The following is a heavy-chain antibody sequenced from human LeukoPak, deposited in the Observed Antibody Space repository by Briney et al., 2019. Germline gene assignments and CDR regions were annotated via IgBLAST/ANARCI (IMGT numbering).Heavy chain of an antibody. CDR3: ARGSIFGVVNDY. CDR1: GGSISSYY. Sequence: SETLSLTCTVSGGSISSYYWSWIRQPPGKGLEWIGYIYYSGSTNYNPSLKSRVTISVDTSKNQFSLKLSSVTAADTAVYYCARGSIFGVVNDYWGQGTLVTASS. CDR2: IYYSGST. V-gene: IGHV4-59*01. D-gene: IGHD3-3*01. J-gene: IGHJ4*02.